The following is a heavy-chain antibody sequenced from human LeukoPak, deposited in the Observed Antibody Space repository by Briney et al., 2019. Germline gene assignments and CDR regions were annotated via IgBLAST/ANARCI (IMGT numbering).Heavy chain of an antibody. CDR2: ISGYNGNT. CDR3: AREQWLDN. D-gene: IGHD6-19*01. Sequence: ASVKVSCKASGYTFTNYGISWVRQAPGQGLEWLGWISGYNGNTKFAQKLQGRVTMTRDTSISTAYMELSRLTSDDTAVYYCAREQWLDNWGQGTLVTVSS. V-gene: IGHV1-18*01. CDR1: GYTFTNYG. J-gene: IGHJ4*02.